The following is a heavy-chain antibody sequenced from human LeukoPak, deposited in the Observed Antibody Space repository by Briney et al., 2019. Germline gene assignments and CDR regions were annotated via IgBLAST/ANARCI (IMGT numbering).Heavy chain of an antibody. J-gene: IGHJ5*02. Sequence: SETLSLACAVYGGSFSGYYWSWIRQPPGKGLEWIGEINHSGSTYYNPSLKSRVTISVDTSKNQFSLKLSSVTAADTAVYYCARGIPRSIMITFGGVIVRFDPWGQGTLVTVSS. CDR2: INHSGST. CDR1: GGSFSGYY. CDR3: ARGIPRSIMITFGGVIVRFDP. D-gene: IGHD3-16*02. V-gene: IGHV4-34*01.